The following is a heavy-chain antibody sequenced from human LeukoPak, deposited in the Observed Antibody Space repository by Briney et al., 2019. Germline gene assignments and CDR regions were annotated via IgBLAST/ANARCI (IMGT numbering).Heavy chain of an antibody. D-gene: IGHD2-15*01. CDR2: FDPEDGET. Sequence: GASVKVSCKVSGYTLTELSMHWVRQAPGKGLEWMGGFDPEDGETIYAQKFQGRVTMTEDTSTDTAYMELSSLRSEDTAVYYCATQSCSGGSCYPVQGYYMDVWGKGTTVTVSS. V-gene: IGHV1-24*01. CDR3: ATQSCSGGSCYPVQGYYMDV. J-gene: IGHJ6*03. CDR1: GYTLTELS.